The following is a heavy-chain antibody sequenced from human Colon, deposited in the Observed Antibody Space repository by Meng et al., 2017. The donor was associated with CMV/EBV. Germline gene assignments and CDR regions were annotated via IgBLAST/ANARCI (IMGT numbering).Heavy chain of an antibody. CDR2: IIPILGIA. D-gene: IGHD3-3*01. J-gene: IGHJ5*02. CDR3: ASSYYDFWSGYYKGGPLNWFDP. CDR1: GGTFSSYT. V-gene: IGHV1-69*02. Sequence: SVKVSCKASGGTFSSYTISWVRQAPGQGLEWMGRIIPILGIANYAQKFQGRVTITADKSTSTAYMELSSLRSEDTAVYYCASSYYDFWSGYYKGGPLNWFDPWGQGTLVTVSS.